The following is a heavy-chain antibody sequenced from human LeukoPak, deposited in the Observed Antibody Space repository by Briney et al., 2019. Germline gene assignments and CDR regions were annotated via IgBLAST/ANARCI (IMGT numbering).Heavy chain of an antibody. D-gene: IGHD4-17*01. J-gene: IGHJ4*02. CDR2: ISSSSSYI. Sequence: GGSLRLSCVASGFTFTTYAMIWVRQAPGKGLEWVSSISSSSSYIYYADSVKGRFTISRDNAKNSLYLQMNSLRAEDTAVYYCARIYGVGGGFLDYWGQGTLVTVSS. CDR1: GFTFTTYA. CDR3: ARIYGVGGGFLDY. V-gene: IGHV3-21*01.